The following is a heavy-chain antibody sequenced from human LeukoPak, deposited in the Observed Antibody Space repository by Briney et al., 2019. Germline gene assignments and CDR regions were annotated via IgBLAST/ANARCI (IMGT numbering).Heavy chain of an antibody. J-gene: IGHJ4*02. Sequence: SETLSLTCTVSGGSISTYYWSWIRQPPGKGLEWIGYIYYGGSTNYNPSLKSRVSMSVDTSKNQFSLKLSSMTAADTAVYYCARGALLWFGDRMEYYFDYWGQGTLLTVSS. CDR1: GGSISTYY. CDR3: ARGALLWFGDRMEYYFDY. CDR2: IYYGGST. V-gene: IGHV4-59*01. D-gene: IGHD3-10*01.